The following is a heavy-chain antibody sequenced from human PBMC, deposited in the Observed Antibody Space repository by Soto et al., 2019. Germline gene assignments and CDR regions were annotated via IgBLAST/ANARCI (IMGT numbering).Heavy chain of an antibody. Sequence: GRSRRLSCAATGFAFSNYARSWFRESPGKGLEWVSLVSATVGTTYYTDSVKGRFTISRDNSRKTVYLQMNSLRANDTAVYYCAKDRLTGGFDYRGQDTLVTVSS. D-gene: IGHD1-26*01. CDR3: AKDRLTGGFDY. V-gene: IGHV3-23*01. J-gene: IGHJ4*01. CDR2: VSATVGTT. CDR1: GFAFSNYA.